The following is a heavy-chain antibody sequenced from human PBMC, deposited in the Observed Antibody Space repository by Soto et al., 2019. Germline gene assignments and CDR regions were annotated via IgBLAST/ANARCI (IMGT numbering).Heavy chain of an antibody. CDR1: GFTFRSYA. V-gene: IGHV3-30-3*01. CDR2: ISYDGTNK. Sequence: GGSLRLSCAASGFTFRSYAMHWVRQAPGKGLEWVAIISYDGTNKYYVDSVKGRFTISRDNSKNTLYLQVNSLRAEDTDVYYCTTDSVGATQDAFDIWGQGTMVTVSS. D-gene: IGHD1-26*01. J-gene: IGHJ3*02. CDR3: TTDSVGATQDAFDI.